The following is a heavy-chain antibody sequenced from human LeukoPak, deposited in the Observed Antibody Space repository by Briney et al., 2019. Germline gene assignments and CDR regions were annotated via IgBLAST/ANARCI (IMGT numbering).Heavy chain of an antibody. J-gene: IGHJ4*02. CDR1: GFSFSSFG. CDR2: ISGSDGST. D-gene: IGHD2-21*02. CDR3: AKFYRATRGACDS. V-gene: IGHV3-23*01. Sequence: GGSLRLSCAASGFSFSSFGMSWVRQAPGKGLEWVSRISGSDGSTDYADSVKGRFAISRDNSKNTLYLQMNSLRAEDTAIYYCAKFYRATRGACDSWGQGTLVTVSS.